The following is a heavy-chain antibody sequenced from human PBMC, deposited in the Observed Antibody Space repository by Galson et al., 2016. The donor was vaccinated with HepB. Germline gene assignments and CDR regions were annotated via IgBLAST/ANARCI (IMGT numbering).Heavy chain of an antibody. D-gene: IGHD5-24*01. CDR3: AHAKEGYNYYFDF. J-gene: IGHJ4*02. V-gene: IGHV2-5*02. Sequence: PALVKPTQTLTLTCNFSGFSLTASGVGVAWIRQPPGKALEWLGIVYWDDDKRYSPSLKNRITITKDTSNNQVVLRMSNMNPVDTATYYCAHAKEGYNYYFDFWGQGALVTVSS. CDR2: VYWDDDK. CDR1: GFSLTASGVG.